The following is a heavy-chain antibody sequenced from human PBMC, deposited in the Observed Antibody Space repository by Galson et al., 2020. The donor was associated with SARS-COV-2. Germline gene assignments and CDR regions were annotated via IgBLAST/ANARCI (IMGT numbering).Heavy chain of an antibody. D-gene: IGHD3-16*01. V-gene: IGHV3-53*01. CDR3: AGGHYGM. J-gene: IGHJ3*02. CDR2: IYSGGST. Sequence: GGFLRLSCAASGFTVSSTYMSWVRQAPGKGLAWVSVIYSGGSTYYADSVKGRFTISRDNTKNSLYLQMNSLRVEDTAVYYCAGGHYGMWGQGTTVTVSS. CDR1: GFTVSSTY.